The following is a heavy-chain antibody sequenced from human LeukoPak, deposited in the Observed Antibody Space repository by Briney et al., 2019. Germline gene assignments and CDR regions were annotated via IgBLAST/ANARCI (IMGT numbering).Heavy chain of an antibody. CDR2: IIPIFGTA. CDR3: ARVAIRYSYGYWFDP. Sequence: SVKVFCKASGGTFSSYAISWVRQAPGQGLEWMGGIIPIFGTANYAQKFQGRVTITADESTSTAYMELSSLRSEDTAVYYCARVAIRYSYGYWFDPWGQGTLVTVSS. CDR1: GGTFSSYA. V-gene: IGHV1-69*13. J-gene: IGHJ5*02. D-gene: IGHD5-18*01.